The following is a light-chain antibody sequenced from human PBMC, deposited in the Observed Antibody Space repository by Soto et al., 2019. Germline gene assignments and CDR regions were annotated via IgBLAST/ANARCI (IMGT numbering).Light chain of an antibody. V-gene: IGKV1-9*01. Sequence: DIQLTQSPSFLSASVGDRVTITCRASQGISSYLAWYQQKPGKAPKLLFYAASTLQSGVPSRFSGSGSGTEFTLTISSLQPEEFATYYCQQLNSYPTFGGGTKVEIK. CDR1: QGISSY. J-gene: IGKJ4*01. CDR3: QQLNSYPT. CDR2: AAS.